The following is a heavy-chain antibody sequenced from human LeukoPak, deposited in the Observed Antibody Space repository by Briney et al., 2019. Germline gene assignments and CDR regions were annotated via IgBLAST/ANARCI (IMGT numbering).Heavy chain of an antibody. CDR1: GYTFTSYG. V-gene: IGHV1-18*01. CDR3: ARDYPNWNYGPLRFDY. J-gene: IGHJ4*02. Sequence: ASVKVSCKASGYTFTSYGISWLRQAPGQGLEWMGWISAYNGNTNYAQKLQGRVTMTTDTSTSTAYMELRSLRSDDTAVYYCARDYPNWNYGPLRFDYWGQGTLVTVSS. D-gene: IGHD1-7*01. CDR2: ISAYNGNT.